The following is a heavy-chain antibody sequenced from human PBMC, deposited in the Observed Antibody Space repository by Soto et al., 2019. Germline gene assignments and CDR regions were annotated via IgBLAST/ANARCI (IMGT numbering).Heavy chain of an antibody. J-gene: IGHJ4*02. Sequence: XXTLSLHFAVYGGSFSGYYWRWIPQPPGKGLEWIGEINHSGSTNYNPSLKSRVTISVDTSKNQFSLKLSSVTAADTAVYYCARVHSSSWYGYYFDYWGQGTLVTVSS. CDR3: ARVHSSSWYGYYFDY. V-gene: IGHV4-34*01. CDR1: GGSFSGYY. CDR2: INHSGST. D-gene: IGHD6-13*01.